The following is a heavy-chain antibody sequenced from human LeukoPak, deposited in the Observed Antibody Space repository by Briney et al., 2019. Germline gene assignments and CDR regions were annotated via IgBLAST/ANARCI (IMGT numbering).Heavy chain of an antibody. D-gene: IGHD2-2*01. J-gene: IGHJ6*03. CDR1: GFTFSSYG. CDR3: AKDYCSSTSCIPGDYYYYYMDV. Sequence: AGGSLRLXCAASGFTFSSYGMHWVRQAPGKGLEWVAFIRYDGSNKYYADSVKGRFTISRDNSKNTLYLQMNSLRAEDTAVYYCAKDYCSSTSCIPGDYYYYYMDVWGKGTTVTVSS. CDR2: IRYDGSNK. V-gene: IGHV3-30*02.